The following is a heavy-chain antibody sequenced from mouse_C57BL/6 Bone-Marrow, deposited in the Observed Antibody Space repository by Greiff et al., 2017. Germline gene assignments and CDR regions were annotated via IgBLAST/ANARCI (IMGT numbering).Heavy chain of an antibody. D-gene: IGHD2-1*01. Sequence: VQLQQPGAELVRPGTSVKLSCKASGYTFTSYWMHWVKQRPGQGLEWIGVIDPSDSYTNYNQKFKGKATLTVDTSSSTAYMQLSSLTSEDSAVYYCAGNYPSWFAYWGQGTLVTVSA. CDR1: GYTFTSYW. V-gene: IGHV1-59*01. CDR2: IDPSDSYT. CDR3: AGNYPSWFAY. J-gene: IGHJ3*01.